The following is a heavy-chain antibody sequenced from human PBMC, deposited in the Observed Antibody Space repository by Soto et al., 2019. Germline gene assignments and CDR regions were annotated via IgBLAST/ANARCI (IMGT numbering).Heavy chain of an antibody. CDR3: AASIFYYGMDV. CDR1: GYTFTNYW. V-gene: IGHV5-51*01. Sequence: PGESLKISCKGSGYTFTNYWIGWVRQMPGQGLEWMGIIYPGDSDTKYNPSFQGQVTISADKSITTTYLRWTSLKASDTAIYDCAASIFYYGMDVWGQGTTVTVSS. J-gene: IGHJ6*02. CDR2: IYPGDSDT.